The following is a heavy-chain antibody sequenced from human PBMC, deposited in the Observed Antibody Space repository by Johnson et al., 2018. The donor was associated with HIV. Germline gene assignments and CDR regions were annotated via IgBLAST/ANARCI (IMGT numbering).Heavy chain of an antibody. CDR3: AKDVGAIYLDAFDI. J-gene: IGHJ3*02. CDR1: QFTFSSYY. CDR2: ISYDGSKK. V-gene: IGHV3-30*18. Sequence: QVQLVESGGGLVKPGGSLILSCAASQFTFSSYYMNCVRQAPGKGLEWVAVISYDGSKKYYADSVKGRFTISRDNSKNTLYLQMNSLRAEDTAVYYCAKDVGAIYLDAFDIWGQGTMVTVSS. D-gene: IGHD2-2*02.